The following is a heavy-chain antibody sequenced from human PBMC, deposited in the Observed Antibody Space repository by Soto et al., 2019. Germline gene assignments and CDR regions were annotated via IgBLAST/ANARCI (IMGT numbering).Heavy chain of an antibody. CDR2: IYYSGST. D-gene: IGHD4-17*01. J-gene: IGHJ6*03. Sequence: SETLSLTCTVSGGSVTGYYWTWIRQPPGKGLEWIGYIYYSGSTNYNPSLKSRVTISVDTSKNQFSLKLSSVTAADTAVYYCAGSYGDYYYMDVWGKGTTVTVSS. V-gene: IGHV4-59*02. CDR3: AGSYGDYYYMDV. CDR1: GGSVTGYY.